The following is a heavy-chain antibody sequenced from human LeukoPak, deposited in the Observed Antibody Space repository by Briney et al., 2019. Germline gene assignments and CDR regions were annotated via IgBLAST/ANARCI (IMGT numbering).Heavy chain of an antibody. CDR1: AFTFSNAW. CDR2: IKTKTDGETT. CDR3: TPSIVGATTFDY. J-gene: IGHJ4*02. V-gene: IGHV3-15*01. D-gene: IGHD1-26*01. Sequence: PGGSLRLSCAASAFTFSNAWMSWVRQAPGKGLEWVGRIKTKTDGETTDYASPVKGRFTISRDDSKNTLYLQMNSLKTEDTAVYFCTPSIVGATTFDYWGQGTLVTVSS.